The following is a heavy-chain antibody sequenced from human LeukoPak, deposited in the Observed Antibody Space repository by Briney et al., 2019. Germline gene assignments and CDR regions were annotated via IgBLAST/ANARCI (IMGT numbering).Heavy chain of an antibody. CDR1: GGSISSSSYY. Sequence: SETLSLTCTVSGGSISSSSYYWGWIRQPPGKGLEWIGEINHSGSTNYNPSLKSRVTISVDTSKNQFSLKLSSVTAADTAVYYCARVRSKWLVPDDFDYWGQGTLVTVSS. D-gene: IGHD6-19*01. V-gene: IGHV4-39*07. CDR3: ARVRSKWLVPDDFDY. J-gene: IGHJ4*02. CDR2: INHSGST.